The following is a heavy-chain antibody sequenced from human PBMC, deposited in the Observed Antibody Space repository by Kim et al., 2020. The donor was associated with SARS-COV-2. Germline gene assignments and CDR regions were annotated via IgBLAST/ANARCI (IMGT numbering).Heavy chain of an antibody. V-gene: IGHV1-8*01. J-gene: IGHJ6*02. CDR1: GYTFTSYD. CDR2: MNPNSGNT. D-gene: IGHD1-26*01. CDR3: ARPSELLPPPYGMDV. Sequence: ASVKVSCKASGYTFTSYDINWVRQATGQGLEWMGWMNPNSGNTGYAQKFQGRVTMTRNTSISTAYMELSSLRSEDTAVYYCARPSELLPPPYGMDVWGQGTTVTVSS.